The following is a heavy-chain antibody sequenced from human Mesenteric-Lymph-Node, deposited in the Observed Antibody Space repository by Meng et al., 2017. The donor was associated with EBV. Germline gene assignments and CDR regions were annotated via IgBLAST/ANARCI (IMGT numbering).Heavy chain of an antibody. CDR2: VYYSGST. CDR3: ARENPARGNWFDP. D-gene: IGHD3-10*01. CDR1: GGSVSSTSYY. J-gene: IGHJ5*02. V-gene: IGHV4-61*01. Sequence: QLQLQWSGPGPVKPSETLSLTCTVSGGSVSSTSYYWSWIRQPPGKRLEWIGYVYYSGSTNYNPSLKSRVTISVDTSKNQFSLNLYSVTAADTAVYYCARENPARGNWFDPWGQGALVTVSS.